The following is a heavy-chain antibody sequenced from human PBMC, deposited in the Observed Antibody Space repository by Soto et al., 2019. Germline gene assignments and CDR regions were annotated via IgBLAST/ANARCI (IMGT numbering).Heavy chain of an antibody. CDR1: GYRFTSYW. J-gene: IGHJ5*02. D-gene: IGHD3-22*01. CDR3: ARKDKSGYFNWFDP. Sequence: PGESLKISCRTSGYRFTSYWIAGVRQMPGKGLEWMGIISPSDSDTRYSPSFQGQVTISADRSTSTVFLQWASLKASDTAVYFCARKDKSGYFNWFDPWGQGTLVTVSS. V-gene: IGHV5-51*01. CDR2: ISPSDSDT.